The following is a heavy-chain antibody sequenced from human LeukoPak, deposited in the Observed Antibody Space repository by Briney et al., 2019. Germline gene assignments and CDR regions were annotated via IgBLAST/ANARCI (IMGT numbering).Heavy chain of an antibody. J-gene: IGHJ6*02. V-gene: IGHV1-46*01. CDR2: INPSGGST. CDR3: ARDQRKGFWSGYYTGLDYYYGMDV. Sequence: GASVKVSCKASGYTFTSYYMHWVRQAPGQGLEWMGIINPSGGSTSYAQKFQGRVTMTRDTSTSTVYVELSSLRSEDTAVYYCARDQRKGFWSGYYTGLDYYYGMDVWGQGTTVTVSS. CDR1: GYTFTSYY. D-gene: IGHD3-3*01.